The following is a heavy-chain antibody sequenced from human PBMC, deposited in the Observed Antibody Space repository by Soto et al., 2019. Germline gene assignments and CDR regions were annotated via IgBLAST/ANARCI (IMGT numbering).Heavy chain of an antibody. Sequence: QVQLVESGGGVVQTGRSLRLSCVASGFTFSSYGMHWVRQAPGKGLEWVAIISYDGSNTYYADSVKGRFTISRDNSKNTLYLQMHSLRAEDTSVYYCAKEGGLSGSYYISSSYYFDYWGQGTLVTVSS. D-gene: IGHD1-26*01. J-gene: IGHJ4*02. CDR2: ISYDGSNT. CDR1: GFTFSSYG. CDR3: AKEGGLSGSYYISSSYYFDY. V-gene: IGHV3-30*18.